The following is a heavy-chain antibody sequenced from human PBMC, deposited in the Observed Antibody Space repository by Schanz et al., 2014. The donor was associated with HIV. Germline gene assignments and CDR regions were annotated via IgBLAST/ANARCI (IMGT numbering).Heavy chain of an antibody. J-gene: IGHJ6*02. V-gene: IGHV3-23*01. CDR3: AKVPVAHYYYGMDV. CDR2: MDLDGSTT. Sequence: EVQLLESGGGLVQPGGSLRLSCAASGFTFSNYAMSWVRQAPGKGLVWVSRMDLDGSTTNYADSVKGRFTISRDNSKSTLFLQMNSLRAEDTAVYYCAKVPVAHYYYGMDVWGQGTTVTVSS. CDR1: GFTFSNYA.